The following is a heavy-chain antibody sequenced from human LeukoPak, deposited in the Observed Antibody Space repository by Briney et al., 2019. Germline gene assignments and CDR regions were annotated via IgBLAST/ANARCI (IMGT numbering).Heavy chain of an antibody. CDR1: DNAFNAYG. V-gene: IGHV1-18*01. Sequence: ASVKVSCKGFDNAFNAYGVTWVRQAPGQGLEWMGWISGATGETYYGQKFQGRVTLTTDTPTDTVYMELRSLRSDDTAVYYCARAGFPNIERPDDALDIWGQGTLVTVSP. D-gene: IGHD3-10*01. CDR2: ISGATGET. J-gene: IGHJ3*02. CDR3: ARAGFPNIERPDDALDI.